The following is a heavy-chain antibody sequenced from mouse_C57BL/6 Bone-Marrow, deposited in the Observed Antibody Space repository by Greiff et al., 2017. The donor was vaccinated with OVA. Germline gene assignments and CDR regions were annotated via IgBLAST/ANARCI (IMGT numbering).Heavy chain of an antibody. V-gene: IGHV5-9-1*02. CDR3: TLYYDYLFAY. Sequence: KVVESGEGLVKPGGSLKLSCAASGFTFSSYAMSWVRQTPEKRLEWVAYISSGGDYIYYADTVKGRFTISRDNARNTLYLQMSSLKSEDTAMYYCTLYYDYLFAYWGQGTLVTVSA. CDR2: ISSGGDYI. J-gene: IGHJ3*01. CDR1: GFTFSSYA. D-gene: IGHD2-4*01.